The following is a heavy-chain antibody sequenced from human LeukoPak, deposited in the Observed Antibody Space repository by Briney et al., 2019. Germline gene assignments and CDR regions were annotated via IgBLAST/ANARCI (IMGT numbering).Heavy chain of an antibody. CDR2: FDPEIGER. V-gene: IGHV1-24*01. J-gene: IGHJ4*02. CDR1: GYTLTELS. CDR3: AADQGRIFDY. Sequence: GASVKVSCKVSGYTLTELSIQWVRQGPGKGLEWMGGFDPEIGERIYAEKFQGRVTMTEDTSTDTANMELSSLRSEDTAVYYCAADQGRIFDYWGQGTLVSVTS.